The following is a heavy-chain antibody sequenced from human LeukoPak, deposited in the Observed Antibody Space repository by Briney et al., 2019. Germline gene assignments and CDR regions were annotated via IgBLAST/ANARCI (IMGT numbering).Heavy chain of an antibody. Sequence: SDTLSLTCAVSGYSISSSNWWGWIRQPPGKGLEWIEYIYYSGSTYYNPSLKSRVTMSVDTSKNQFSLKLSSVTAVDTAVYYCARRPMTSTVVTTNAFDIWGQGTMVTVSS. CDR2: IYYSGST. CDR1: GYSISSSNW. J-gene: IGHJ3*02. V-gene: IGHV4-28*01. CDR3: ARRPMTSTVVTTNAFDI. D-gene: IGHD4-23*01.